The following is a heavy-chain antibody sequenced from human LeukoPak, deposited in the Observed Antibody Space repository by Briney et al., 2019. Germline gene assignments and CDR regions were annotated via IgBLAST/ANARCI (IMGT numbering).Heavy chain of an antibody. CDR3: ANVWGVVVAARF. V-gene: IGHV3-48*01. D-gene: IGHD2-15*01. Sequence: GGSLRLSCAASGFTFSSYSMNWVRQAPGKGLEWVSYISSSSSTIYYADSVKGRFTISRDNAKNSLYLQMNSLRAEDTALYYCANVWGVVVAARFWGKGTTVTISS. J-gene: IGHJ6*04. CDR1: GFTFSSYS. CDR2: ISSSSSTI.